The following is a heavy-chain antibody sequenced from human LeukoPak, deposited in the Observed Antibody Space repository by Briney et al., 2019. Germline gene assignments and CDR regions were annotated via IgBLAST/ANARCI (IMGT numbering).Heavy chain of an antibody. V-gene: IGHV1-3*01. CDR2: INAGNGNT. CDR1: GYTFTSYA. CDR3: ARGAPSGWYHDY. D-gene: IGHD6-19*01. J-gene: IGHJ4*02. Sequence: ASVKVSCKASGYTFTSYAMHRVRQAPGQRLEWMGWINAGNGNTKYSQKFQGRVTITRDTSASTAYMELSSLRSEDTAVYYCARGAPSGWYHDYWGQGTLVTVSS.